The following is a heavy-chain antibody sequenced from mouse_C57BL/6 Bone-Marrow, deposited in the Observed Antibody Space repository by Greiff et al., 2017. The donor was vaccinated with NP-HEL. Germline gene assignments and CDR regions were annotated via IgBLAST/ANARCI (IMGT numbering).Heavy chain of an antibody. Sequence: QVHVKQSGAELARPGASVKLSCKASGYTFTSYGISWVKQRTGQGLEWIGEIYPRSGNTYYNEKFKGKATLTADKSSSTAYMELRSLTSEDSAVYFCACYYYALGFAYWGQGTLVTVSA. CDR3: ACYYYALGFAY. J-gene: IGHJ3*01. CDR2: IYPRSGNT. V-gene: IGHV1-81*01. D-gene: IGHD1-1*01. CDR1: GYTFTSYG.